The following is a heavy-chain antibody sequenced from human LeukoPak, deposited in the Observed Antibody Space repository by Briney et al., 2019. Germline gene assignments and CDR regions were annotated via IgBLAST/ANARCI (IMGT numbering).Heavy chain of an antibody. Sequence: PSETLSLTCAVSGYSINSGYYWGWIRQPPGEGLEWIGSIYHSGNTYYNPSLKSRVTISVDTSKNQFSLNLNSVTAADTAVYYCARVDYCSSTSCYNYYYYYMDVWGKGTTVTVSS. CDR1: GYSINSGYY. J-gene: IGHJ6*03. CDR3: ARVDYCSSTSCYNYYYYYMDV. V-gene: IGHV4-38-2*01. D-gene: IGHD2-2*01. CDR2: IYHSGNT.